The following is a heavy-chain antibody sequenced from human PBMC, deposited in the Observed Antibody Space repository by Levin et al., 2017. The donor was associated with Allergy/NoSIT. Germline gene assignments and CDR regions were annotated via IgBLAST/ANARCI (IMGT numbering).Heavy chain of an antibody. CDR3: ARAKGGDIVVVPAANSYYYGMDV. CDR2: IYPGDSDT. V-gene: IGHV5-51*01. J-gene: IGHJ6*02. CDR1: GYSFTSYW. D-gene: IGHD2-2*01. Sequence: NRGESLKISCKGSGYSFTSYWIGWVRQMPGKGLEWMGIIYPGDSDTRYSPSFQGQVTISADKSISTAYLQWSSLKASDTAMYYCARAKGGDIVVVPAANSYYYGMDVWGQGTTVTVSS.